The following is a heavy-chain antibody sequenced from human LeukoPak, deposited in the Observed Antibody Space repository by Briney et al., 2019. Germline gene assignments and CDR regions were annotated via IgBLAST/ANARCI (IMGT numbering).Heavy chain of an antibody. CDR3: ARNLWFGESSDAFYI. V-gene: IGHV4-34*01. CDR1: GGSFSGYY. CDR2: INHSGST. J-gene: IGHJ3*02. D-gene: IGHD3-10*01. Sequence: SETLSLTCAVYGGSFSGYYWSWIRQPPGKGLEWIGEINHSGSTNYNPSLKSRVTISVDTSKNQFSLKLSSVTAADTAVYYCARNLWFGESSDAFYIWGQGTMVTVSS.